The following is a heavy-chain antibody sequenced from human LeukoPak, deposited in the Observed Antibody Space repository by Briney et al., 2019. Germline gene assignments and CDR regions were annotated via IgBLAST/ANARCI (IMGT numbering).Heavy chain of an antibody. CDR1: GFTFSSYA. Sequence: GGSLRLSCAASGFTFSSYALHWVRQAPGKGLEWVTVISYDGSSKYYADSVKGRFTISRDNSKNTLYLQMNSLRPEDTAVYYCARGDKQLLFNRNKGGFDPWGQGALVTVSS. J-gene: IGHJ5*02. CDR3: ARGDKQLLFNRNKGGFDP. CDR2: ISYDGSSK. V-gene: IGHV3-30*04. D-gene: IGHD1-14*01.